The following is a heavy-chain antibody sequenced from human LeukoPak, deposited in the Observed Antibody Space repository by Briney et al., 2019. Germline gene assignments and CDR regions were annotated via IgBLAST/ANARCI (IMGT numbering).Heavy chain of an antibody. J-gene: IGHJ3*02. V-gene: IGHV3-48*03. CDR1: GFTFSSYE. Sequence: GGSLRLSCAASGFTFSSYEINWVRQAPGKGLEWVSYTTTSGGTIYYTDSVKGRFTVSRDNAKNSLYLQMNSLRAEDTAVYYCAGPRPTTGDAFDIWGQGTMVTVSS. CDR2: TTTSGGTI. D-gene: IGHD1-14*01. CDR3: AGPRPTTGDAFDI.